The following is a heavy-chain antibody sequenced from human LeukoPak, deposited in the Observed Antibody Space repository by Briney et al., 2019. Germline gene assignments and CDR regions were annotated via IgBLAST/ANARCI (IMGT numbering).Heavy chain of an antibody. V-gene: IGHV3-7*01. Sequence: GGSLRLSCIGSGLTFNPYWMMWVRQAPGKGLEWVANINQDGDEKNYVDSVKGRFTTSRDNAKNSLYLHMNSLRAEDTAMYYCARPYYYSSGSHPFWGQGTLVTVSS. CDR1: GLTFNPYW. CDR3: ARPYYYSSGSHPF. D-gene: IGHD3-10*01. CDR2: INQDGDEK. J-gene: IGHJ4*02.